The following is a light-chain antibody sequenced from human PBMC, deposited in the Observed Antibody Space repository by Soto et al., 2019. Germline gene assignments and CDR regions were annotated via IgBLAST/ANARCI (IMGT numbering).Light chain of an antibody. J-gene: IGLJ1*01. CDR2: EVG. CDR3: SSYAGFNTYL. CDR1: PSDVGGYIS. Sequence: QSALTQPPSASGSPGQSVTISCTGTPSDVGGYISVSWYQKHPGKAPKLLIYEVGRRPSGVPDRFSGYKSGSTAFLIVSGLQAEDEAEYYCSSYAGFNTYLFGTGTRSPS. V-gene: IGLV2-8*01.